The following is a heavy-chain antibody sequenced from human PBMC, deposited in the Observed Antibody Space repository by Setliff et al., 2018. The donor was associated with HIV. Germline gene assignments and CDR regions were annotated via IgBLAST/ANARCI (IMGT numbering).Heavy chain of an antibody. Sequence: PGGSLRLSCAASGFTFSSYAMHWVRQAPGKGLEWVAVVSYGGTNTYYADSVKGRFIISRDDSESTLFLQMNSLRVDDTAAYYCAKPRRYNTYYFDHWGQGTLVTVSS. CDR2: VSYGGTNT. CDR1: GFTFSSYA. J-gene: IGHJ4*02. D-gene: IGHD3-3*01. CDR3: AKPRRYNTYYFDH. V-gene: IGHV3-30*04.